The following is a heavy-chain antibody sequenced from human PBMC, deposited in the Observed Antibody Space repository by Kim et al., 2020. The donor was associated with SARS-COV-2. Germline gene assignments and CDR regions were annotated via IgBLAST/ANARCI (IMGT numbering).Heavy chain of an antibody. Sequence: PSLKSRVTISVDTSKNQFSLKLSSVTAADTAVYYCASGVEGGYYYYGMDVWGQGTTVTVSS. V-gene: IGHV4-59*09. D-gene: IGHD2-15*01. CDR3: ASGVEGGYYYYGMDV. J-gene: IGHJ6*02.